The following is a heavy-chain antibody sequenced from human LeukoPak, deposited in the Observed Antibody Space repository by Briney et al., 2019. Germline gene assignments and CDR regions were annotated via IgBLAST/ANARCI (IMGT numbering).Heavy chain of an antibody. J-gene: IGHJ6*03. CDR3: AKDRITGYYYYYYYMDV. V-gene: IGHV3-23*01. CDR2: ISGSGGDT. Sequence: GGSLRLSCAASGFTFSSYAMSWVRQGPGKGLEWVSTISGSGGDTYYADSVKGRFTISRDNSKNTLYLQMSSLRAEDTAVYYCAKDRITGYYYYYYYMDVWGKGTTVTISS. CDR1: GFTFSSYA. D-gene: IGHD1-20*01.